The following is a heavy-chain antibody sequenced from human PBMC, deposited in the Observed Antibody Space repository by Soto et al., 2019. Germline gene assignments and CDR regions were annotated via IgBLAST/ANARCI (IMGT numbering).Heavy chain of an antibody. J-gene: IGHJ4*02. D-gene: IGHD3-22*01. CDR2: IYYSGST. CDR1: GGSISSGTYY. V-gene: IGHV4-31*03. CDR3: ARDWSDSIGYYAYFDY. Sequence: QVQLQESGPGLVKPSQTLSLTCTVSGGSISSGTYYWSWIRQHPGKGLEWIGYIYYSGSTYYRPFIKSRVTISVDTSKNQFSLKVSSATAADTAVYYCARDWSDSIGYYAYFDYWGQGTLVTVSS.